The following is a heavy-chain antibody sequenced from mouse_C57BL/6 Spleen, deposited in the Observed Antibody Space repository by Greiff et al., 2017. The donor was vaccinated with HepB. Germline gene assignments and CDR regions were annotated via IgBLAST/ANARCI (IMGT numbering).Heavy chain of an antibody. Sequence: DVKLQESGPGLVKPSQSLSLTCSVTGYSITSGYYWNWIRQFPGNKLEWMGYISYDGSNNYNPSLKNRISITRDTSKNQFFLKLNSVTTEDTATYYCAREVRFSYYFDYWGQGTTLTVSS. V-gene: IGHV3-6*01. D-gene: IGHD2-14*01. CDR3: AREVRFSYYFDY. CDR2: ISYDGSN. J-gene: IGHJ2*01. CDR1: GYSITSGYY.